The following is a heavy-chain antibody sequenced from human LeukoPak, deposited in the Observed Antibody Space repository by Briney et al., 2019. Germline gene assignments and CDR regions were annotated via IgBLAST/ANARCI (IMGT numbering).Heavy chain of an antibody. V-gene: IGHV3-7*01. CDR2: IKQDGSEK. CDR1: GFTFSSYG. CDR3: ANAVAGH. Sequence: GGSLRLSCAASGFTFSSYGMHWVRQAPGKGLEWVANIKQDGSEKYYMASVKGRFTISRDNSKNTLYLQMNSLRAEDTAVYYCANAVAGHWGQGTLVTVSS. D-gene: IGHD6-19*01. J-gene: IGHJ4*02.